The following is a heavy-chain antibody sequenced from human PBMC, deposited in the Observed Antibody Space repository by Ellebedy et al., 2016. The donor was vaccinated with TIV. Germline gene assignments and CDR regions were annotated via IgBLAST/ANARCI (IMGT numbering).Heavy chain of an antibody. J-gene: IGHJ4*02. Sequence: GESLKISXAASGFTFSSYGMHWVRQAPGKGLEWVSYISSSSSTIYYADSVKGRFTISRDNAKNSLYLQMNSLRDEDTAVYYCARTKYCTNGVCYRTAFDYWGQGTLVTVSS. CDR3: ARTKYCTNGVCYRTAFDY. CDR2: ISSSSSTI. CDR1: GFTFSSYG. V-gene: IGHV3-48*02. D-gene: IGHD2-8*01.